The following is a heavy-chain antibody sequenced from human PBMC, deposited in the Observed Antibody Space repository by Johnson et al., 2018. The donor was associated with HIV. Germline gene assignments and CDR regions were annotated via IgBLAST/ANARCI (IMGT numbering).Heavy chain of an antibody. D-gene: IGHD6-19*01. V-gene: IGHV3-53*01. Sequence: VQLVESGGGLVQPGRSLRLSCAASGFTVSSYYMSWIRQAPGKGLEWVSVISSAGTTYYADSVKGRFTISRDSSKNTLYLQMNSLRAEDTAVYYCARDGYSSAWYGKDAFDMWGQGTMVTVSS. CDR1: GFTVSSYY. J-gene: IGHJ3*02. CDR3: ARDGYSSAWYGKDAFDM. CDR2: ISSAGTT.